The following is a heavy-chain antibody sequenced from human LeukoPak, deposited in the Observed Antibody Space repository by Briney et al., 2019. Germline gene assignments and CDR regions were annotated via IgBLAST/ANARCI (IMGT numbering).Heavy chain of an antibody. Sequence: GGSLRLSCAASGFTFSSYSMNWVRQAPGKGLEWVSSISSSSSYIYYADSVKGRFTISRDNSKNTLYLQMNSLRAEDTAVYYCAKDSHIVVVTADYFDYWGQGTLVTVSS. D-gene: IGHD2-21*02. J-gene: IGHJ4*02. CDR2: ISSSSSYI. CDR3: AKDSHIVVVTADYFDY. CDR1: GFTFSSYS. V-gene: IGHV3-21*04.